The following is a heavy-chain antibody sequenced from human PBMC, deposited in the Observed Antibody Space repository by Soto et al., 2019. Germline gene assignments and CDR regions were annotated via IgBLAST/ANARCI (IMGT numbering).Heavy chain of an antibody. J-gene: IGHJ6*02. D-gene: IGHD2-15*01. Sequence: QVQLVESGGGVVQPGRSLRLSCAASGFTFRSYGMHWVRQAPGKGLEWLAVISNDGTNKYLADSVKGRLTLSRANSRNTLSLEINNLRPEDTAVYYCGKDTLDCSGGDCPLYYYYGMDVWGQGTTVTVSS. CDR2: ISNDGTNK. CDR3: GKDTLDCSGGDCPLYYYYGMDV. CDR1: GFTFRSYG. V-gene: IGHV3-30*18.